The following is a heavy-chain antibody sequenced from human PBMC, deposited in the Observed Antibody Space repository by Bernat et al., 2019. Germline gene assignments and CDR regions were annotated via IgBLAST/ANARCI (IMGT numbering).Heavy chain of an antibody. D-gene: IGHD6-19*01. CDR3: ARDAAVAGTGYGDC. CDR1: GFTFSSYG. J-gene: IGHJ4*02. CDR2: IWYDGSNK. V-gene: IGHV3-33*01. Sequence: QVQLVESGGGVVQPGRSLRLSCAASGFTFSSYGMHWVRQAPGKGLEWVAVIWYDGSNKYYADSVKGRFTISRDNSKNTLYLQMNSLRAEDTAVYYCARDAAVAGTGYGDCWGQGTLVTVSS.